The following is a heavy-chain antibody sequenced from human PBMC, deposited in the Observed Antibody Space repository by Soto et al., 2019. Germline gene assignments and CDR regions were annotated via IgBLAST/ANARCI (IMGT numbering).Heavy chain of an antibody. Sequence: SCAASGFTFSSYSMNWVRQAPGKGLEWVSSISSSSSYIYYADSVKGRFTISRDNAKNSLYLQMNSLRAEDTAVYYCARDLAIVVVPAAISSDYGMDVWGQGTTVTVSS. J-gene: IGHJ6*02. CDR3: ARDLAIVVVPAAISSDYGMDV. CDR2: ISSSSSYI. V-gene: IGHV3-21*01. D-gene: IGHD2-2*02. CDR1: GFTFSSYS.